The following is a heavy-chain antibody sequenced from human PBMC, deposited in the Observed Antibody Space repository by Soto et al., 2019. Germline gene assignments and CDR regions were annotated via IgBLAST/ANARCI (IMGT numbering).Heavy chain of an antibody. CDR2: IIPIFGTA. J-gene: IGHJ4*02. CDR3: AREEVRQSLYYFDY. D-gene: IGHD3-16*01. Sequence: QVQLVQSGAEVKKPGSSVKVSCKASGGTFSSYAISWVRQAPGQGLEWMGGIIPIFGTANYAQKFQGRVTITADKSTSTDYMELSSLRSEDTAVYYCAREEVRQSLYYFDYWGQGTLVTVSS. CDR1: GGTFSSYA. V-gene: IGHV1-69*06.